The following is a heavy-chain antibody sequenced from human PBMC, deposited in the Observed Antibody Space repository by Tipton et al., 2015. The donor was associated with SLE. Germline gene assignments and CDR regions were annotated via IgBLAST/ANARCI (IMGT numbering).Heavy chain of an antibody. J-gene: IGHJ4*02. V-gene: IGHV4-39*01. D-gene: IGHD7-27*01. Sequence: TLSLTCTVSGGSLSSSGYYWGWIRQPPGKGLEWIGSIYYTGTTYYNPSLKSRVTISVETSKTHFSLKMSSVTAADTAMYYCARLSSGTGDFEHWGQGTLVIVSS. CDR2: IYYTGTT. CDR1: GGSLSSSGYY. CDR3: ARLSSGTGDFEH.